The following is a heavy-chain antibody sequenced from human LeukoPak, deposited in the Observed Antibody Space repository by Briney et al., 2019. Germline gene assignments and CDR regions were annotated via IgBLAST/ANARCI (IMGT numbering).Heavy chain of an antibody. CDR1: GFSVTSNH. D-gene: IGHD6-6*01. Sequence: GGSLRLSCAASGFSVTSNHMNWVRQAPGKGLEWVSIIYTGGTTHYADSLNDRFTISRDDSINTLYLQMISLRAEDTAVYYCTRDSSSYYFDCWGQGTLVTVSS. CDR2: IYTGGTT. CDR3: TRDSSSYYFDC. V-gene: IGHV3-66*01. J-gene: IGHJ4*02.